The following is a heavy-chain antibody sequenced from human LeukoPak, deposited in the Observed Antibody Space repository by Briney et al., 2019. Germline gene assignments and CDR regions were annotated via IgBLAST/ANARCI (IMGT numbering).Heavy chain of an antibody. CDR3: ARYDSSGYMAPSLDY. CDR1: GFTFRSYW. D-gene: IGHD3-22*01. Sequence: GGSLRLSCTASGFTFRSYWMHWVRQIPGKGLMWVSRISDDGSSASYADSVKGRFTISRDDAKHTLYLQMNSLRAEDTAVYYCARYDSSGYMAPSLDYWGQGTLVTVSS. J-gene: IGHJ4*02. CDR2: ISDDGSSA. V-gene: IGHV3-74*01.